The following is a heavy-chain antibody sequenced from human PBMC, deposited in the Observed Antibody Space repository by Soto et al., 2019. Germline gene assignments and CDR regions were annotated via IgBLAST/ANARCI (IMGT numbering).Heavy chain of an antibody. D-gene: IGHD4-17*01. Sequence: GGSLRLSCAASGFTFSSDWMHWVRQAPGKGLVWVSRINTDGSGTSYADSVKGRFTISRDNAKNTLYLQMNSLRAEDTAVYYCAREDYGDSHDYWGQGTLVTVSS. CDR3: AREDYGDSHDY. CDR2: INTDGSGT. V-gene: IGHV3-74*01. J-gene: IGHJ4*02. CDR1: GFTFSSDW.